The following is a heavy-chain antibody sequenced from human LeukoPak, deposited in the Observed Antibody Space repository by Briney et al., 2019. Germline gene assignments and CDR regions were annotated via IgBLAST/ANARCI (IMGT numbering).Heavy chain of an antibody. CDR3: ARGLEMEVAAY. CDR1: GGTFSSYA. D-gene: IGHD5-24*01. Sequence: ASVKVSCKASGGTFSSYAISWVRQATGQGLEWMGWMNPKSGNTGYAQNFQGRLTMTRDTSISTAYMELSSLRSEDTAVYYCARGLEMEVAAYWGQGTLVTVSS. V-gene: IGHV1-8*02. CDR2: MNPKSGNT. J-gene: IGHJ4*02.